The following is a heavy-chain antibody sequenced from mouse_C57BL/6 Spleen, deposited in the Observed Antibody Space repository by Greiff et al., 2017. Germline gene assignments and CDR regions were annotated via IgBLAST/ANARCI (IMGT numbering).Heavy chain of an antibody. CDR1: GYSFTGYY. Sequence: EVQLQQSGPELVKPGASVKISCKASGYSFTGYYMNWVKQSPEKSLEWIGEINPSTGGTTYNQKFKAKATLTVDKSSSTAYMQLKSLTSEDSAVYYCARSVLRSYAMDYWGQGTSVTVSS. CDR2: INPSTGGT. CDR3: ARSVLRSYAMDY. D-gene: IGHD1-1*01. V-gene: IGHV1-42*01. J-gene: IGHJ4*01.